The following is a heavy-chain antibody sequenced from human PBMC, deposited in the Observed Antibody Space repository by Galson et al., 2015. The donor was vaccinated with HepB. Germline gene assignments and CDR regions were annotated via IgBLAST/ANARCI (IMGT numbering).Heavy chain of an antibody. CDR2: ISYDGSYK. Sequence: SLRLSCAASGFTFSTYGMHWVRQAPGKGLDWVAVISYDGSYKYYADSVKGRFTISRDNSKNTLYLQMNSLRVEDTAVYYCAKGLVVAATYYHYGMDVWGQGTTVTVSS. V-gene: IGHV3-30*18. CDR3: AKGLVVAATYYHYGMDV. D-gene: IGHD2-15*01. CDR1: GFTFSTYG. J-gene: IGHJ6*02.